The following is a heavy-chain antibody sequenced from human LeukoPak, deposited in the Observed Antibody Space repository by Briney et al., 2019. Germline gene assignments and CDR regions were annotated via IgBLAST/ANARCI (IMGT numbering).Heavy chain of an antibody. Sequence: GESLKLSCKGSDYSFTNYWIGWVRQMPGKGLEWMGVSVADDADTKYSPSFRGHVTISADKSISTDYLQWSSLKASDTAMYYCARHVHGGYYDGMDVWGQGTPVTVSS. V-gene: IGHV5-51*01. CDR3: ARHVHGGYYDGMDV. J-gene: IGHJ6*02. CDR1: DYSFTNYW. D-gene: IGHD3-10*01. CDR2: SVADDADT.